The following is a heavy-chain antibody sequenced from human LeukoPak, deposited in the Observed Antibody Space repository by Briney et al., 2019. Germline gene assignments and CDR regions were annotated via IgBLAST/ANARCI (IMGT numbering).Heavy chain of an antibody. CDR1: GYTFSNYY. J-gene: IGHJ5*02. V-gene: IGHV1-46*01. CDR3: ARSISMAARFDP. CDR2: INPSGGST. D-gene: IGHD6-19*01. Sequence: ASVKVSCKASGYTFSNYYMHWVRQAPGQGLDWMGMINPSGGSTSYAQKCQGRVTMTRDTSTSTVYMELSSLRSEDTAVYYCARSISMAARFDPWGQGTLVTVSS.